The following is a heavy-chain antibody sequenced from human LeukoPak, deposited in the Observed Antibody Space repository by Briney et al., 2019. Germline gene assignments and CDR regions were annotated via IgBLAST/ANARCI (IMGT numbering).Heavy chain of an antibody. CDR3: ARHGGLTTVTTGLYYYYYMDV. J-gene: IGHJ6*03. CDR1: GGSFSDYY. D-gene: IGHD4-17*01. CDR2: INHSGST. V-gene: IGHV4-34*01. Sequence: SETLSLTCAVYGGSFSDYYWSWIRQPPGEGLEWIGEINHSGSTNYNPSLKSRVTISVDTSGNQFSLKVSSVIVADTAVYYCARHGGLTTVTTGLYYYYYMDVWGKGTTVTISS.